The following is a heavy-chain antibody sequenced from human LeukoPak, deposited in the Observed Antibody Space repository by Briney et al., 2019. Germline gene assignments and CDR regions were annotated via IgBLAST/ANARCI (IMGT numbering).Heavy chain of an antibody. J-gene: IGHJ4*02. CDR2: ISSSSTYI. V-gene: IGHV3-21*01. CDR1: GFTFSSSA. D-gene: IGHD5-12*01. CDR3: ARDRKGLDIVPTSS. Sequence: GGSLRLSCSASGFTFSSSAMYWVRQAPGKGLEWVSFISSSSTYIYYADSVKGRFTISRDDAKNSLYLQMNSLRAEDTAVYYCARDRKGLDIVPTSSWGQGTPVTVSS.